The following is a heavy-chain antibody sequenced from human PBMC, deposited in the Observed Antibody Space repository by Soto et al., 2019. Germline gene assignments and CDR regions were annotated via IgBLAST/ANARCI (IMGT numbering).Heavy chain of an antibody. CDR2: SRDKAQGSSI. V-gene: IGHV3-72*01. Sequence: VQLVESGGGLVQPGGSLRLSCAGSGFTFSDHSIDWVRQAPGQGLAWVGRSRDKAQGSSITYAASVKGRFTTSREKSKNSVYLQMNSLKTKDTAVYYCGRATYFSDSSGYTRCLDYLGQGTLVTVSS. J-gene: IGHJ4*02. D-gene: IGHD3-22*01. CDR1: GFTFSDHS. CDR3: GRATYFSDSSGYTRCLDY.